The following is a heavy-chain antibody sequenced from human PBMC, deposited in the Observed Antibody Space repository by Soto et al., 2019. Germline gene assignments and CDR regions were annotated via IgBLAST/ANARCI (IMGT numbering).Heavy chain of an antibody. J-gene: IGHJ6*02. CDR3: ARDKYCSGGSCYFYGMDV. CDR1: GFTFSSYS. V-gene: IGHV3-21*01. D-gene: IGHD2-15*01. Sequence: GGSLRLSCAASGFTFSSYSMNWVRQAPGKGLEWVSSISSSSSYIYYADSVKGRFTISRDNAKNSLYLQMNSLRAEDTAVYYCARDKYCSGGSCYFYGMDVWGQGTTVTVSS. CDR2: ISSSSSYI.